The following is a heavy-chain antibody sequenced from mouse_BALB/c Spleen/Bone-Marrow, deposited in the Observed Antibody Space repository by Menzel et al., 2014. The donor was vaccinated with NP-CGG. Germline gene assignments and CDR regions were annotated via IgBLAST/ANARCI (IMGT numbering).Heavy chain of an antibody. V-gene: IGHV14-3*02. Sequence: EVQLQQSGAELVKPGDSVKLSCTASGFNIKDTYIHWVKQRPEQGLEWIGRIDPANDNTKYDPKFQGKATITADTSSSTAYLQLSSLTSEDTAVYYCASYVYGYYFDYWGQGTTLTVSS. D-gene: IGHD2-2*01. J-gene: IGHJ2*01. CDR3: ASYVYGYYFDY. CDR1: GFNIKDTY. CDR2: IDPANDNT.